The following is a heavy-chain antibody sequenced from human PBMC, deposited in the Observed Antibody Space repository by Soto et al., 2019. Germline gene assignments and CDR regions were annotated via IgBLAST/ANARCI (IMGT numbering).Heavy chain of an antibody. D-gene: IGHD3-10*01. V-gene: IGHV4-59*08. J-gene: IGHJ6*02. Sequence: SETLSLTCTVSGGSISSYYWSWFRQSPGKRMEWIGYVHHSWGSSYNPSLQSRVAISLDTSKSQFSLKVTSVTATDTAVYYCARQGFGPLHGLVDVWGQGTTVTVSS. CDR2: VHHSWGS. CDR1: GGSISSYY. CDR3: ARQGFGPLHGLVDV.